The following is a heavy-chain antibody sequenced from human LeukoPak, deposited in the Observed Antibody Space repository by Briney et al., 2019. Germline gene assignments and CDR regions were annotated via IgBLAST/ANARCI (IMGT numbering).Heavy chain of an antibody. CDR1: GFTLSSYW. D-gene: IGHD3-10*01. CDR2: INSDGSST. V-gene: IGHV3-74*01. J-gene: IGHJ4*02. CDR3: AKLARYYGSGSYKG. Sequence: GGSLRLSCAASGFTLSSYWMHWVRQAPGKGLVWVSRINSDGSSTSYADSVKGRFTISRDNAKNSLYLQMNSLRAEDTAVYYCAKLARYYGSGSYKGWGQGTLVTISS.